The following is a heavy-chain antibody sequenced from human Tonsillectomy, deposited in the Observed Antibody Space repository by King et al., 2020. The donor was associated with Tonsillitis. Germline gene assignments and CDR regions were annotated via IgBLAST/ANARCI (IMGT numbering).Heavy chain of an antibody. Sequence: VQLQESGPGLVKPSETLSLTCTVSGGTIGAYYYSWIRQSPGKGLEWIGYIYYSGSTNYNPSLKSRVTISVDTSRNQFSLNPNSVTAADTAMYYCARVRSFHMGIDWFFDLWGRGTLVTVSS. V-gene: IGHV4-59*01. CDR2: IYYSGST. J-gene: IGHJ2*01. CDR1: GGTIGAYY. CDR3: ARVRSFHMGIDWFFDL. D-gene: IGHD2-21*01.